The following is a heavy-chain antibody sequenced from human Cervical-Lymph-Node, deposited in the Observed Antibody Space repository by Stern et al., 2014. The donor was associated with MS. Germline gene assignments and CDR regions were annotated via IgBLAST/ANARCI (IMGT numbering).Heavy chain of an antibody. CDR1: GYSFTGYS. CDR2: INPYSGGT. CDR3: ARAPAYCTDGVCYTSGYFQH. Sequence: VQLVQSGAEVKKPGASVKVSCKASGYSFTGYSMHWVRQAPGQGLEWMGWINPYSGGTNYAQKFQGRVTMTRDTSISAAYMELSRLTSDDTAVYYCARAPAYCTDGVCYTSGYFQHWGQGTLVTVSS. J-gene: IGHJ1*01. D-gene: IGHD2-8*01. V-gene: IGHV1-2*02.